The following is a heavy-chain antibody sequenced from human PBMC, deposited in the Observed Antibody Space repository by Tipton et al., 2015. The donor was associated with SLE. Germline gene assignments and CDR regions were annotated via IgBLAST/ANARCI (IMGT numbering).Heavy chain of an antibody. D-gene: IGHD4-17*01. J-gene: IGHJ3*01. V-gene: IGHV4-59*04. CDR3: ARQTTRDYGDKAAGAFDF. CDR2: INDSGIP. Sequence: TLSLTCSVSCDSIIMNYWTWIRQPPGKGLEWIGTINDSGIPHYNPSRKSPIHISVDMSKNQFSLKAFSVTAGDTAVYYCARQTTRDYGDKAAGAFDFWGRGTTVIVSS. CDR1: CDSIIMNY.